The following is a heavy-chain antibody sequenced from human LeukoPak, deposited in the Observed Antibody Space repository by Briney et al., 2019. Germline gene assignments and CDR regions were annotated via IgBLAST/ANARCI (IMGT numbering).Heavy chain of an antibody. D-gene: IGHD4-17*01. V-gene: IGHV4-4*07. CDR3: ADDFGD. J-gene: IGHJ4*02. CDR1: GASVSSYY. Sequence: SETLSLTCSVSGASVSSYYWTWIRQPAGKGLEWIGRLYPSGTTHYNPSLKSRVTMSVDTPKNQFSLKVTSVTAADTAVYYCADDFGDWGQGTLVTVSS. CDR2: LYPSGTT.